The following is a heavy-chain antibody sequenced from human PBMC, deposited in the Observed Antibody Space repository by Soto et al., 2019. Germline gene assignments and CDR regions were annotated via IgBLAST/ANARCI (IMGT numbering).Heavy chain of an antibody. CDR1: GGSIGSSSYY. CDR3: ARHGTTQSDIVLMVYAIPAGDYYYYGMDV. V-gene: IGHV4-39*01. J-gene: IGHJ6*02. CDR2: IYYSGGT. D-gene: IGHD2-8*01. Sequence: PSETLSLTCTVSGGSIGSSSYYWGWIRQPPGKGLEWIGSIYYSGGTYYNPSLKSRVTISVDTSKNQFSLKLSSVTAADTAVYYCARHGTTQSDIVLMVYAIPAGDYYYYGMDVWGQGTTVTVSS.